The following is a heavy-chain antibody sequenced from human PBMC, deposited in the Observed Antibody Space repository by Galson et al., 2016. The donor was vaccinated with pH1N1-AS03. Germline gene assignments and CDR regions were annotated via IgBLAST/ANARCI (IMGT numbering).Heavy chain of an antibody. CDR3: VTGGNNFGHEY. CDR1: GFTFNNTW. CDR2: IKSKTDGGTT. V-gene: IGHV3-15*01. D-gene: IGHD5-18*01. Sequence: SLRLSCAGSGFTFNNTWMSWVRQAPGEGLEWVGRIKSKTDGGTTEYAAPVKGRFTISRDDSRDTLHLQMNSLKTEDPALYYCVTGGNNFGHEYWGQGTLVTVSS. J-gene: IGHJ4*01.